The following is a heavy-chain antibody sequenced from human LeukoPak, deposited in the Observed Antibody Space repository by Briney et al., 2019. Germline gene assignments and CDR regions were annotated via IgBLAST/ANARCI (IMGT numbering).Heavy chain of an antibody. CDR2: ISAYNGNT. CDR1: GYTFTSYG. V-gene: IGHV1-18*01. CDR3: ARVPLRYFDWLSGDGYYFDY. Sequence: ASVKVSCKAPGYTFTSYGISWVRQAPGQGLEWMGWISAYNGNTNYAQKLQGRVTMTTDTSTSTAYMELRSLRSDDTAVYYCARVPLRYFDWLSGDGYYFDYWGQGTLVTVSS. J-gene: IGHJ4*02. D-gene: IGHD3-9*01.